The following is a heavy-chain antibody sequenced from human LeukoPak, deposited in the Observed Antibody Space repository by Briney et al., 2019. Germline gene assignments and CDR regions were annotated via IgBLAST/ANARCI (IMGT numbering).Heavy chain of an antibody. V-gene: IGHV3-23*01. J-gene: IGHJ4*02. CDR2: ISGSGGST. D-gene: IGHD6-13*01. CDR1: GFTFSSYA. CDR3: AKDYSGSWYYFDY. Sequence: GGSLRLSCAASGFTFSSYAMSWVRQAPGKGLEWVSAISGSGGSTYYADSVKGRFTISRDNSKNTLYLHMNSLRAEDTALYYCAKDYSGSWYYFDYWGQGTLVTVSS.